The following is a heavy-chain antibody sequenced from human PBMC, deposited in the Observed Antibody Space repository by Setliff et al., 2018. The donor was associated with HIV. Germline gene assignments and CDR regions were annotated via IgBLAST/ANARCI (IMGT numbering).Heavy chain of an antibody. CDR2: IIPIFGTT. CDR1: GGTFSSYA. V-gene: IGHV1-69*06. D-gene: IGHD3-10*01. Sequence: SVKVSCKASGGTFSSYAIHWVRQAPGQGLEWMGRIIPIFGTTNYAQKCQGRVTITADKSTSTAYMELSILRSEDTAVYFCARERITMIRGVNGDYWGQGTLVTVSS. CDR3: ARERITMIRGVNGDY. J-gene: IGHJ4*02.